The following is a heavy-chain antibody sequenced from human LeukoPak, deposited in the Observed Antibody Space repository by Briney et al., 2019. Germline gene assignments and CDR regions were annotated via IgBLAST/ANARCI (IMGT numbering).Heavy chain of an antibody. J-gene: IGHJ4*02. D-gene: IGHD3/OR15-3a*01. V-gene: IGHV3-11*01. Sequence: GGSLRLSCVASTFTLSNSYMSWIRQAPGKGLEWISYISSSAGTIFYADSVEGRFTVSRDNTKNSLYLQMNALRADDTAVYYCARTIGTGPLGHFDYWGQGTPVTVSS. CDR3: ARTIGTGPLGHFDY. CDR1: TFTLSNSY. CDR2: ISSSAGTI.